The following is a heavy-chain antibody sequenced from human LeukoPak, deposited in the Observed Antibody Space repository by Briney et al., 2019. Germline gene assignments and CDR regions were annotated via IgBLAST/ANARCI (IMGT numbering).Heavy chain of an antibody. Sequence: GASVKVSCTASGYTFTSYGISWVRQAPGQGLEWMGWISAYNGNTNYAQKLQGRVTMTTDTSTSTAYMELRGLRSDDTAVYYCARGTPRYCSSTSCYLDYWGQGTLVTVSS. CDR2: ISAYNGNT. D-gene: IGHD2-2*01. J-gene: IGHJ4*02. V-gene: IGHV1-18*01. CDR3: ARGTPRYCSSTSCYLDY. CDR1: GYTFTSYG.